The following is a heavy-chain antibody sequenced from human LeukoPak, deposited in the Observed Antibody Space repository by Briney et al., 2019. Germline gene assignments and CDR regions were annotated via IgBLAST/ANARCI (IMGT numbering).Heavy chain of an antibody. CDR3: ARYSSALGAFDI. V-gene: IGHV4-4*07. CDR2: IYTSGST. Sequence: SETLSLTCTVSGGSISSYYWSWIRQPAGKGLEWIGRIYTSGSTNYNPSLKSRVTMSVDTSKSQFSLKLSSVTAADTAVYYCARYSSALGAFDIWGQGTMVTVSS. CDR1: GGSISSYY. J-gene: IGHJ3*02. D-gene: IGHD6-19*01.